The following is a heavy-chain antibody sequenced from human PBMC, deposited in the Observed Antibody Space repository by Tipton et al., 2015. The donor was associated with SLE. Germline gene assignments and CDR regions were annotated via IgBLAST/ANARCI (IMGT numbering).Heavy chain of an antibody. CDR1: GGSISSYY. J-gene: IGHJ3*02. CDR3: ARGGIAALPDAFDI. V-gene: IGHV4-4*07. D-gene: IGHD6-13*01. CDR2: IYTSGST. Sequence: TLSLTCTVSGGSISSYYWSWIRQPAGKGLEWIGRIYTSGSTYYNPSLKSRVTISVDTSKNQFSLKLSSVTAADTAAYYCARGGIAALPDAFDIWGQGTMVTVSS.